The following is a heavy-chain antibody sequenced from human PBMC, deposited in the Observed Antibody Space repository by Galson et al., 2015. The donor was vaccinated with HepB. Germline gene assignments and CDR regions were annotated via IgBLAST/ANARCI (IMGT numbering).Heavy chain of an antibody. CDR3: ATSVSGFTTFGVAGAIDY. J-gene: IGHJ4*02. Sequence: SLRLSCAASGFTFTDYAISWVRQAPGKGLEWVSLISGSGGSTYYAGSVKGRFTISRDNAKNTLKLQMNSLRSGDTAVYYWATSVSGFTTFGVAGAIDYWGQGTLVTVSS. CDR2: ISGSGGST. D-gene: IGHD3-3*01. CDR1: GFTFTDYA. V-gene: IGHV3-23*01.